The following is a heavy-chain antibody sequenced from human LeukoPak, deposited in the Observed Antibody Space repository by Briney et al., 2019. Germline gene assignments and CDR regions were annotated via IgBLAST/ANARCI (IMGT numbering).Heavy chain of an antibody. J-gene: IGHJ3*02. V-gene: IGHV1-69*13. CDR1: GGTFSSYA. CDR2: IIPILGTA. D-gene: IGHD4-17*01. Sequence: SVKVSCKASGGTFSSYAISWVRQAPGRGLEWMGGIIPILGTANYAQKFQGRVTITADESTSTAYMELSSLRSEDTAVYYCARGGPYGDYLDAFDIWGQGTMVTVSS. CDR3: ARGGPYGDYLDAFDI.